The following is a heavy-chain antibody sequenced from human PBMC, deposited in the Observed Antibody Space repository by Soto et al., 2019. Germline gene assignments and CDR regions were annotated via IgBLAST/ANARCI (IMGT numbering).Heavy chain of an antibody. Sequence: GGSLRLSCAASGFPFSATDLSWGRQAPGKGLEWVSTIDVSGGGTDYADFVKGRFTISRDKSKNTVYLQMTTLRVDDTAKYYSAKNSGWFNTWGQGTLVTVPS. D-gene: IGHD3-10*01. CDR1: GFPFSATD. CDR3: AKNSGWFNT. J-gene: IGHJ5*02. CDR2: IDVSGGGT. V-gene: IGHV3-23*01.